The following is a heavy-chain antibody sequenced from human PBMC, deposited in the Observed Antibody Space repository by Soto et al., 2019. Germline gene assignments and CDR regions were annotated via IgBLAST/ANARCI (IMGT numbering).Heavy chain of an antibody. CDR3: ARRLPDQYCSSSRSACYAMPV. V-gene: IGHV1-2*02. D-gene: IGHD2-2*01. CDR1: VFSFSAYY. Sequence: ASVKVCCEAAVFSFSAYYIDWVRQAARQGLEWIGWINPNSGGTNNAQKFQGRVTMTRDTSTSTVYVELRALIPDDTAVYYCARRLPDQYCSSSRSACYAMPVSRQGSTVLVSS. J-gene: IGHJ6*02. CDR2: INPNSGGT.